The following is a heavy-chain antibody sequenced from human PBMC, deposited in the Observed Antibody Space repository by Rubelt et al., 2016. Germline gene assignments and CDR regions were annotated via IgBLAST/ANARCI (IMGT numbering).Heavy chain of an antibody. J-gene: IGHJ5*02. CDR3: AISADDYSNNWFDP. V-gene: IGHV3-21*05. D-gene: IGHD4-11*01. CDR2: ISSSSSYI. Sequence: EVQLLESGGGLVQPGGSLRLSCAASGLTLSSYAMSWVRQAPGKGLEWVSYISSSSSYIYYADSVKGRFTISRDNAKNSLYLQMNSLRAEDTAVYYCAISADDYSNNWFDPWGQGTLVTVSS. CDR1: GLTLSSYA.